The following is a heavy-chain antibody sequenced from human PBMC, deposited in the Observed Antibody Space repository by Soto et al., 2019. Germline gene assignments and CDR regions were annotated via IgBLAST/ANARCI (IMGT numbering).Heavy chain of an antibody. CDR1: GGSISSYY. V-gene: IGHV4-59*01. Sequence: SETLSLTCTVSGGSISSYYWSWIRQPPGKGLEWIGYIYYSGSTNYNPSLKSRVTISVDTSKNQFSLKLSSVTAADTAVYYCARGCSGGSCYLSTWFDPGGQGTL. D-gene: IGHD2-15*01. J-gene: IGHJ5*02. CDR3: ARGCSGGSCYLSTWFDP. CDR2: IYYSGST.